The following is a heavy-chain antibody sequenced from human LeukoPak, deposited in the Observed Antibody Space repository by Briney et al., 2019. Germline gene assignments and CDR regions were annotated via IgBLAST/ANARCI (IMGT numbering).Heavy chain of an antibody. CDR1: GYTFAGYW. Sequence: GESLKISCKGSGYTFAGYWIGWVRQMPGKGLEWMGIIYPGDSDTRYSPSFQGQVTISAENSISTPYLQWTSLKASDTAIYYCARRTTVVTPRDFDIWGQGTKVTVSS. D-gene: IGHD4-23*01. CDR2: IYPGDSDT. CDR3: ARRTTVVTPRDFDI. V-gene: IGHV5-51*01. J-gene: IGHJ3*02.